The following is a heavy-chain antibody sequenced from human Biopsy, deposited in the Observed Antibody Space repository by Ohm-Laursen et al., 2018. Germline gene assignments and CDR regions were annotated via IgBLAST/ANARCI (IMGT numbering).Heavy chain of an antibody. CDR3: ARHPTGFWFDP. Sequence: TLSLTCTVSGGSISSNTTYYWAWLRQPPGQGLEWIGSIYNNETTFYNPSLKSRVTISVDTSTNQFSLKVSSVTAADTALYFCARHPTGFWFDPWGHGTLVTVSS. V-gene: IGHV4-39*01. CDR1: GGSISSNTTYY. CDR2: IYNNETT. J-gene: IGHJ5*02.